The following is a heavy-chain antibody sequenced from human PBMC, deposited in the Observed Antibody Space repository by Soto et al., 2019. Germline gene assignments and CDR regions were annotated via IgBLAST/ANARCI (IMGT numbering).Heavy chain of an antibody. J-gene: IGHJ6*02. D-gene: IGHD2-2*01. V-gene: IGHV1-69*13. CDR3: ASYCISTSCYDYYYYGMDV. CDR1: GGTFSSYA. CDR2: IIPIFGTA. Sequence: SVKVSCKASGGTFSSYAISWVRQAPGQGLEWMGGIIPIFGTANYAQKFQGRVTITADESTSTAYMELSSLRSEDTAVYYCASYCISTSCYDYYYYGMDVWGQGTTVTVSS.